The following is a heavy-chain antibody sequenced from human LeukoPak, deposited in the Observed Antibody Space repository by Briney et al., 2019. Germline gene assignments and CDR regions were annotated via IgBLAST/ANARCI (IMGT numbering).Heavy chain of an antibody. CDR1: GASITSYY. J-gene: IGHJ2*01. CDR3: ARSPFVAGVGPTSWYFDL. V-gene: IGHV4-4*09. D-gene: IGHD1-26*01. CDR2: IYSSAHT. Sequence: SETLSLTCTVSGASITSYYWTWIRQPPGKGLEWIGYIYSSAHTDVNPPFKSRVTISVDASKSQVSLKQFSVTASDTALYYCARSPFVAGVGPTSWYFDLWGRGTLVTVSS.